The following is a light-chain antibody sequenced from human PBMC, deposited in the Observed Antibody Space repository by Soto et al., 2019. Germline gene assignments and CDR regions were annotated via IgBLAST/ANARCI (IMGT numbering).Light chain of an antibody. CDR3: QQLSHYPYT. CDR1: YDISSS. CDR2: DFS. Sequence: DIQLTQSPSFLSASVEDRVTISCRASYDISSSLAWYQQEPGKPPKLLIYDFSTLQPGVPSRFTGSGSGRKFTLTISGLQFGDFATYFCQQLSHYPYTFGQGTKLEV. V-gene: IGKV1-9*01. J-gene: IGKJ2*01.